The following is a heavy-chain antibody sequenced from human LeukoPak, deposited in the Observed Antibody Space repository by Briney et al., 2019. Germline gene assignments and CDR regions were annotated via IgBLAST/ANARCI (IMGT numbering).Heavy chain of an antibody. D-gene: IGHD6-19*01. J-gene: IGHJ5*02. CDR3: ARDGEDSSGWYLANWFDP. V-gene: IGHV1-69*05. Sequence: SVKVSCKASGGTFSSYAISWVRQAPGQGLEWMGRIVPIFGTANYAQKFQGRVTITTDESTSTAYMELSSLRSEDTAVYYCARDGEDSSGWYLANWFDPWGQGTLVTVSS. CDR2: IVPIFGTA. CDR1: GGTFSSYA.